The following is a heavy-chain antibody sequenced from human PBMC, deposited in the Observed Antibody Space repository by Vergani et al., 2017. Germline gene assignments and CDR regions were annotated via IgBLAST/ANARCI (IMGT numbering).Heavy chain of an antibody. CDR2: ISSSGSTI. Sequence: QVQLVESGGGLVKPGGSLRLSCAASGFTFSDYYMSWIRQAPGKGLEWVSYISSSGSTIYYADSVKGRFTISRDNATNSLYLQMNSLRAEDTAVYYCARVSYCSSTSCYGNWFDPWGQGTLVTVSS. CDR3: ARVSYCSSTSCYGNWFDP. J-gene: IGHJ5*02. V-gene: IGHV3-11*01. CDR1: GFTFSDYY. D-gene: IGHD2-2*01.